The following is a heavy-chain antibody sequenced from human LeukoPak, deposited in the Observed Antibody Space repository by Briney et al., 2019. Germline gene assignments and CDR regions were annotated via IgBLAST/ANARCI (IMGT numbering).Heavy chain of an antibody. CDR3: ARLGAGPTYYDFWSGYSSFYFDY. CDR2: ISSSGDT. D-gene: IGHD3-3*01. V-gene: IGHV4-39*02. Sequence: SETLSLTCTVSGGSTSSGNYYWGWIRQPPGKGLEWIGGISSSGDTYYNPSLKSRITISIDTSKNHFSLKLSSVSAADTAVYYCARLGAGPTYYDFWSGYSSFYFDYWGQGTLVTVSS. J-gene: IGHJ4*02. CDR1: GGSTSSGNYY.